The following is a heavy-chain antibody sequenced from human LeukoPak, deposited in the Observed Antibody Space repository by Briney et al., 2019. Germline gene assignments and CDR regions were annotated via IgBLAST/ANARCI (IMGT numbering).Heavy chain of an antibody. Sequence: GSSVKVSCKASGGTFSSYAISWVRQAPGQGLEWMGRIIPILGIANYAQKFQGRVTITADKSTSTAYMELSSLRSEDTAVCYCARTYYYDSSGYLPFDYWGQGTLVTVSS. CDR3: ARTYYYDSSGYLPFDY. V-gene: IGHV1-69*04. D-gene: IGHD3-22*01. CDR1: GGTFSSYA. CDR2: IIPILGIA. J-gene: IGHJ4*02.